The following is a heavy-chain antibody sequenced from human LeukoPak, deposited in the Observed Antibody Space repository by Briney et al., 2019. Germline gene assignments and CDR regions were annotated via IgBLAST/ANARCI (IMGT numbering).Heavy chain of an antibody. CDR1: GSTFDDYG. CDR2: ISYNSGSI. V-gene: IGHV3-9*01. D-gene: IGHD2-15*01. CDR3: AKDLGYCSGGRCFTPVWFGMDV. J-gene: IGHJ6*02. Sequence: GRSLRLSCAASGSTFDDYGMHWVRQAPGKGLEWVSGISYNSGSIGYADSVKGRFTISRDSAKNSLYLQMNSLRTEDTALYYCAKDLGYCSGGRCFTPVWFGMDVWGQGTTVTVSS.